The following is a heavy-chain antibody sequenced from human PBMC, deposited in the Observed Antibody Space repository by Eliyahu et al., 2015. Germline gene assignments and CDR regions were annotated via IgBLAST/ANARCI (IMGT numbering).Heavy chain of an antibody. CDR2: ISYDGSNK. CDR1: GFTXXRXG. Sequence: QVQLVESGGGVVQPGRSLRLSCAAXGFTXXRXGMHGVRQAPGKGLEWVAVISYDGSNKYYADSVKGRFTISRDNSKNTLYLQMNSLRAEDTAVYYCARELAQLEFEGYYGMDVWGQGTTVTVSS. D-gene: IGHD1-1*01. CDR3: ARELAQLEFEGYYGMDV. V-gene: IGHV3-30-3*01. J-gene: IGHJ6*02.